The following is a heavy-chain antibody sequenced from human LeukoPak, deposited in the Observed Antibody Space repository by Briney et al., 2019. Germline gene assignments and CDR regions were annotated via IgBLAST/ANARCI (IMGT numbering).Heavy chain of an antibody. CDR1: GFTFSSYA. D-gene: IGHD3-22*01. Sequence: GGSLRLSCAASGFTFSSYAMHWVRQAPGKGLEYVSAISSNGGSTYYANSVKGRFTISRDNSKNTLYLQMGSLRAEDMALYYCARGDSLPVLDYWGQGILVSVSS. CDR2: ISSNGGST. CDR3: ARGDSLPVLDY. V-gene: IGHV3-64*01. J-gene: IGHJ4*02.